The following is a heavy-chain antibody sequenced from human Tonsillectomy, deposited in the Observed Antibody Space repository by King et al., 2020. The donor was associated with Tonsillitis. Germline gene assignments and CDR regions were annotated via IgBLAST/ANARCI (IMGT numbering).Heavy chain of an antibody. V-gene: IGHV3-13*01. CDR3: ARGPRPYSTSGGMDV. D-gene: IGHD1-26*01. Sequence: DVQLVESGGGLVQPGGSLRLSCAASEFPLSNHDMYWVRQVTGKGLEWVSTIGTDGDTYYSGSVKGRFTISREIAQNSLYLQMNNLRVGDMAVYYCARGPRPYSTSGGMDVWGPGTTVTVSS. J-gene: IGHJ6*02. CDR1: EFPLSNHD. CDR2: IGTDGDT.